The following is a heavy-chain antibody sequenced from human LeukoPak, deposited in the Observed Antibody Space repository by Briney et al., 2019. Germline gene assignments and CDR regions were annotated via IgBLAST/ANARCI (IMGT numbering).Heavy chain of an antibody. CDR3: ATSIAVAGMDWFDP. V-gene: IGHV1-69*13. Sequence: SVKVSCKASGGTFSGYAISWVRQAPGQGLEWMGGIIPIFGTANYAQKFQGRVTITADESTSTAYMELSSLRSEDTAVYYCATSIAVAGMDWFDPWGQGTLVTVSS. CDR1: GGTFSGYA. CDR2: IIPIFGTA. J-gene: IGHJ5*02. D-gene: IGHD6-19*01.